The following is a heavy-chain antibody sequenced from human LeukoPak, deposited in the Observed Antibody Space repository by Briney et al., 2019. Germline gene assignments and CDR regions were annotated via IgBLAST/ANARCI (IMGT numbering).Heavy chain of an antibody. V-gene: IGHV1-46*01. J-gene: IGHJ6*02. Sequence: ASVKVSCKVSGYTLTELSMHWVRQAPGQGLEWMGIINPSGGSTSYAQKFQGRVTMTRDTSTSTVYMELSSLRSEDTAVYYCATPGYVDYYYGMDVWGQGTTVTVSS. CDR3: ATPGYVDYYYGMDV. CDR2: INPSGGST. CDR1: GYTLTELS. D-gene: IGHD5-12*01.